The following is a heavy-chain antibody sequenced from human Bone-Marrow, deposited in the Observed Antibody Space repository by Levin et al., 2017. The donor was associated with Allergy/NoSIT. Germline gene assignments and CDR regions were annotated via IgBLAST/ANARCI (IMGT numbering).Heavy chain of an antibody. D-gene: IGHD1-26*01. V-gene: IGHV3-23*01. Sequence: GGSLRLSCAASGFTFSSNAMSWFRQAPGKGLEWVSHITSGSGGGIYYAHSVKGRFTISRDNSKSTLYLQMNSLRVGDTALYYCARGTYGSFDYWGQGTLVTVSS. CDR3: ARGTYGSFDY. J-gene: IGHJ4*02. CDR2: ITSGSGGGI. CDR1: GFTFSSNA.